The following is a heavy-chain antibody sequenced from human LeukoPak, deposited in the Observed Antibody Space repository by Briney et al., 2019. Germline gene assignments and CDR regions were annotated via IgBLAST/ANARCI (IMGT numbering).Heavy chain of an antibody. D-gene: IGHD1-26*01. J-gene: IGHJ4*02. Sequence: AASVKVSCKASGYTFTSYYMHWVRQAPGQGLEWMGIINPSGGSTSYAQKFQGRVTMTRDTSKNQFSLKLSSVTATDTAVYYCASPLVGATSYWGQGTLVTVSS. CDR3: ASPLVGATSY. V-gene: IGHV1-46*01. CDR1: GYTFTSYY. CDR2: INPSGGST.